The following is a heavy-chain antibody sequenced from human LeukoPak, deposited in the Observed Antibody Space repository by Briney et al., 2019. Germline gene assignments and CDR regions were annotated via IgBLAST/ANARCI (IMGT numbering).Heavy chain of an antibody. CDR2: IYTSGST. D-gene: IGHD6-13*01. J-gene: IGHJ4*02. V-gene: IGHV4-4*07. CDR1: GGSISSYY. CDR3: ARVAARGGGYSSSFDY. Sequence: SETLSLTCTVSGGSISSYYWSWIRQPVGKGLEWIGRIYTSGSTNYNPSLKSRVTMSVDTSKNQFSLKLSSVTAADTAVYYCARVAARGGGYSSSFDYWGQGTLVTVSS.